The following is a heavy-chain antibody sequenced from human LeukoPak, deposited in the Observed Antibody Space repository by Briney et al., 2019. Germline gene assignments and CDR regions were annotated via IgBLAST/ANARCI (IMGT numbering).Heavy chain of an antibody. CDR2: IYSGGST. CDR3: ARDLGYYDSSGYFNGDYYYYMDV. CDR1: GFTVSSDY. Sequence: GGSLRLSCAASGFTVSSDYMSWVRQAPGKGLEWVSVIYSGGSTYYADSVKGRFTISRDNFKNTLYLQMNSLRAEDTAVYYCARDLGYYDSSGYFNGDYYYYMDVWGKGTTVTISS. D-gene: IGHD3-22*01. V-gene: IGHV3-53*01. J-gene: IGHJ6*03.